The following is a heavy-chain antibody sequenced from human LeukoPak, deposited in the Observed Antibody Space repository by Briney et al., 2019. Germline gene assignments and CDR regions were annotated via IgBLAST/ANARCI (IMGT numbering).Heavy chain of an antibody. CDR3: ARDGSIAARLLNWFDP. CDR1: GGSISNYY. CDR2: IYTSGSA. J-gene: IGHJ5*02. Sequence: PSETLSLTCTVSGGSISNYYWSWIRQPAGKGLEWIGRIYTSGSANYNPSLKSRVTMSVDTSKNQFSLKLNSVTAADTAMYYCARDGSIAARLLNWFDPWGQGTLVAVSS. V-gene: IGHV4-4*07. D-gene: IGHD6-6*01.